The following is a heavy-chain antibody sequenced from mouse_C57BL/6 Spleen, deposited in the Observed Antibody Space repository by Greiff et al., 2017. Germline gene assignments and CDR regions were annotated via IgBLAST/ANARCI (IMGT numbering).Heavy chain of an antibody. CDR1: GYTFTGYW. D-gene: IGHD1-1*01. CDR3: ARVPNYYGSSFYWYFDV. Sequence: QVQLKQSGAELMKPGASVKLSCKATGYTFTGYWIEWVKQRPGHGLEWIGEILPGSGSTNYNEKFKGKATFTADTSSNTAYMQLSSLTTEDSAIYYCARVPNYYGSSFYWYFDVWGTGTTVTVSS. V-gene: IGHV1-9*01. CDR2: ILPGSGST. J-gene: IGHJ1*03.